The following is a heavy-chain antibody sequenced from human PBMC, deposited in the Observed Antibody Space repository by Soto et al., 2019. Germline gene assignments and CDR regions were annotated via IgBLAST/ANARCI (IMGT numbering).Heavy chain of an antibody. D-gene: IGHD4-17*01. J-gene: IGHJ1*01. V-gene: IGHV3-7*01. CDR1: GFTFSRYW. CDR3: VKEPSTVVTYFYFQH. CDR2: IEPDGSEK. Sequence: GGPLRLSYAAPGFTFSRYWRSWFPQAPGKGLEWVANIEPDGSEKCYVDSVKGRYSIARDNIKNSLYLQRSSRRTDDTALYYRVKEPSTVVTYFYFQHWGQGTLVTVSS.